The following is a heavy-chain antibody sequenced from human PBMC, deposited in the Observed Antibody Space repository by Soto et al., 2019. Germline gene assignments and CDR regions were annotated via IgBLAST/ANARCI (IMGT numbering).Heavy chain of an antibody. CDR1: GGSITSYH. D-gene: IGHD5-12*01. V-gene: IGHV4-59*01. CDR2: IYYRGTT. CDR3: ARSQWLSQADFDY. Sequence: PSETLSLTCIVSGGSITSYHWSWIRQFPGKGLEWIAYIYYRGTTNYNPSLKSRVIMSIDMSKNQFSLNLSSVTAADTAVYYCARSQWLSQADFDYWGQGALVTVSS. J-gene: IGHJ4*02.